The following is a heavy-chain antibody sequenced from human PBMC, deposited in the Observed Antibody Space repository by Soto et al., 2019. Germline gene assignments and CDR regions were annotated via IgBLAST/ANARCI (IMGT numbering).Heavy chain of an antibody. J-gene: IGHJ2*01. V-gene: IGHV3-33*01. D-gene: IGHD4-17*01. CDR2: IWYDGSNK. CDR1: GFTFSSYG. Sequence: QVQLVESGGGVVQPGRSLRLSCAASGFTFSSYGMHWVRQAPGKGLEWVAVIWYDGSNKYYADSVKGRFTISRDNSKNTLYLQMNSLRAEDTAVYYCARVPTVTNAYFDLWGRGTLVTVSS. CDR3: ARVPTVTNAYFDL.